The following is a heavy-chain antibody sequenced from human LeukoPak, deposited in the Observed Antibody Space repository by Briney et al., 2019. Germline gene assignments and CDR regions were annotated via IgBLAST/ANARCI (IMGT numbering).Heavy chain of an antibody. D-gene: IGHD3-9*01. CDR3: ATGILTGYYGY. J-gene: IGHJ4*02. V-gene: IGHV1-69*13. CDR1: GGTFSSYA. CDR2: IIPIFGTA. Sequence: GASVKVSCKVSGGTFSSYAISWVRQAPGQGLEWMGGIIPIFGTANYAQKFQGRVTITADESTSTAYMELSSLRSEDTAVYYCATGILTGYYGYWGQGTLVTVSS.